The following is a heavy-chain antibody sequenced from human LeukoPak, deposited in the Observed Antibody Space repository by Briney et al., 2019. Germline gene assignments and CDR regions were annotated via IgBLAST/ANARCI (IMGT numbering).Heavy chain of an antibody. D-gene: IGHD3-3*01. CDR2: IRYDGSNK. Sequence: PGGSLRLSCAASGFTFSSYGMHWVRQAPGKGLERVAFIRYDGSNKYYADSVKGRFTISRDNSKNTLYLQMNSLRAEDTAVYYCAKETAPLTYDFWSGYYNNWFDPWGQGTLVTVSS. CDR1: GFTFSSYG. V-gene: IGHV3-30*02. CDR3: AKETAPLTYDFWSGYYNNWFDP. J-gene: IGHJ5*02.